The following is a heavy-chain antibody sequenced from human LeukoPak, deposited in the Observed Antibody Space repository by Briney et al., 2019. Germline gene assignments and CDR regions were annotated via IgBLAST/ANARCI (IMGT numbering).Heavy chain of an antibody. CDR1: GFTFSSYS. CDR3: ARDQGLYSYGYGTYPNRFDP. CDR2: ISSSSSYI. Sequence: GGSLRLSGAASGFTFSSYSMNWVGQAPGKGLEWVSSISSSSSYIYYADSVKGRFTISRDNAKNSLYLQMNSLRAEDTAVYYCARDQGLYSYGYGTYPNRFDPWGQGTLVTVSS. D-gene: IGHD5-18*01. V-gene: IGHV3-21*01. J-gene: IGHJ5*02.